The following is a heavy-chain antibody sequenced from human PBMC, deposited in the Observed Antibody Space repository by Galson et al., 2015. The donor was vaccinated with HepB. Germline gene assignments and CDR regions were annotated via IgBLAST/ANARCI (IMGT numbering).Heavy chain of an antibody. V-gene: IGHV3-23*01. CDR2: ISGGGIRT. CDR1: GFTFSNYA. J-gene: IGHJ4*02. Sequence: SLRLSCAASGFTFSNYAMSWVRQAPGKGLEWVSGISGGGIRTYYADSVKGRFTISGDNSKNTLYLQMNNLRAEDTAVYYCAKDQTTVIPYFDNWGQGTVVTVSS. D-gene: IGHD4-11*01. CDR3: AKDQTTVIPYFDN.